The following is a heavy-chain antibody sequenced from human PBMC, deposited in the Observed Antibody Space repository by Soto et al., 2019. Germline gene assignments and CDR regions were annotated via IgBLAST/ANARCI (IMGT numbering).Heavy chain of an antibody. J-gene: IGHJ6*02. CDR3: ARDAPYYDFWIGPLGMDV. CDR2: IKQDGSEK. CDR1: GFTFSSYW. V-gene: IGHV3-7*01. D-gene: IGHD3-3*01. Sequence: PGGSLRLSCAASGFTFSSYWMSWVRQAPGKGLEWVANIKQDGSEKYYVDSVRGRFTISRDSAKNSLYLQMNSLRAEDTAVYYCARDAPYYDFWIGPLGMDVWGQGTTVTVAS.